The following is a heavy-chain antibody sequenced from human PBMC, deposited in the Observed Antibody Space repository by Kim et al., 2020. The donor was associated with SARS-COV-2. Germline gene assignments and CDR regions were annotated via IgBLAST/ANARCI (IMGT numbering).Heavy chain of an antibody. D-gene: IGHD5-18*01. CDR1: GGSISSGSYY. Sequence: SETLSLTCTVSGGSISSGSYYWSWIRQPAGKGLEWIGRIYTSGSTNYNPSLKSRVTISVDTSKNQFSLKLSSVTAADTAVYYCARQLSNYYYGMDVWGQGTTVTVSS. J-gene: IGHJ6*02. CDR3: ARQLSNYYYGMDV. CDR2: IYTSGST. V-gene: IGHV4-61*02.